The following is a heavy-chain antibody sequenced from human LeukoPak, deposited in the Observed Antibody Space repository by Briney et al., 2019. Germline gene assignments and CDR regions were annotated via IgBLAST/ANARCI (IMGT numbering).Heavy chain of an antibody. V-gene: IGHV4-34*01. Sequence: PSETLSLTCAVYGGSFSGYYWSWIRQPPGKGLEWIGEINHSGSTNYNPSLKSRVTISVDTSKNQFSLKLSSVTAADTAVYYCARSRYDFWSGYTNDAFDIWGQGTMVTVSS. CDR2: INHSGST. CDR1: GGSFSGYY. D-gene: IGHD3-3*01. CDR3: ARSRYDFWSGYTNDAFDI. J-gene: IGHJ3*02.